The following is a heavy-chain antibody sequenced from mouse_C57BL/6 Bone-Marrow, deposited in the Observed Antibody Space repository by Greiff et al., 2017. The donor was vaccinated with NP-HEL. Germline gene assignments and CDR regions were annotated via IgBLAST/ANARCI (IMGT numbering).Heavy chain of an antibody. Sequence: VQLQQSGPELVKPGASVKISCKASGYTFTDYYMNWVKQSHGKSLEWIGDINPNNGGTSYNQKFKGKATLTVDKYSSTAYMELRSLTSEDSAVYYCARMGRRGYFDYWGQGTTLTVSS. CDR3: ARMGRRGYFDY. CDR2: INPNNGGT. J-gene: IGHJ2*01. V-gene: IGHV1-26*01. D-gene: IGHD4-1*01. CDR1: GYTFTDYY.